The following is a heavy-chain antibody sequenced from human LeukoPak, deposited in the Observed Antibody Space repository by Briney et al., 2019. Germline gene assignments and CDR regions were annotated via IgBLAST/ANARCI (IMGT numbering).Heavy chain of an antibody. D-gene: IGHD1-26*01. CDR3: ARDQVGIGQWESSSYYYYMDV. J-gene: IGHJ6*03. CDR2: ISSSSSYI. Sequence: GGSLRLSCAASGLTFSGYDMNWVRQAPGKGLEWVSSISSSSSYIYYADSVKGRFTISRDNAKNSLYLQMNSLRAEDTAVYYCARDQVGIGQWESSSYYYYMDVWGKGTTVTISS. V-gene: IGHV3-21*01. CDR1: GLTFSGYD.